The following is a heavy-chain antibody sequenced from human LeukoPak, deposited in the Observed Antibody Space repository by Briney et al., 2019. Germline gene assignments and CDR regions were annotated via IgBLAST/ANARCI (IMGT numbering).Heavy chain of an antibody. CDR1: GGSISSYY. CDR3: ARVPRDTAMGIIDFDY. J-gene: IGHJ4*02. D-gene: IGHD5-18*01. Sequence: SETLSLTCTVSGGSISSYYWSWIRQPPGKGLEWIGYIYYSGSTNYNPSLKSRVTISVDTSKNQFSLKLSSVTAADTAVYYCARVPRDTAMGIIDFDYWGQGTLVTVSS. CDR2: IYYSGST. V-gene: IGHV4-59*01.